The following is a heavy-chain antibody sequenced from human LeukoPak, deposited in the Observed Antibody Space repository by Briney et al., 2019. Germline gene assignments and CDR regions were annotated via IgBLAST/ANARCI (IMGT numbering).Heavy chain of an antibody. D-gene: IGHD3-3*01. CDR1: AFTFAPFW. J-gene: IGHJ4*02. CDR2: MNRDGSEK. CDR3: ARGIEEWLYLYY. Sequence: PSVSVSCSCAASAFTFAPFWLTWVGQAPGKGRECVATMNRDGSEKYYVDSVKGQFTISRDNSKNSLYLQMDSLRAEDTAVYYCARGIEEWLYLYYWGQGALVTVAS. V-gene: IGHV3-7*04.